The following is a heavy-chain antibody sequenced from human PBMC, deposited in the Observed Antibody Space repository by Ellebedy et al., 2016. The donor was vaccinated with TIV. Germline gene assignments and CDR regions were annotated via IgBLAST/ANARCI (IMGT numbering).Heavy chain of an antibody. D-gene: IGHD1-1*01. CDR1: EFTFSGSA. CDR2: IRCKANNYAT. V-gene: IGHV3-73*01. Sequence: GESLKISCAASEFTFSGSAMHWVRPASGKGLEWVGRIRCKANNYATASAASVKGRFTISIDNSKNTLYLQMNSLRAEDTAVYYCAKDLAAGTTLRLDYWGQGTLVTVSS. CDR3: AKDLAAGTTLRLDY. J-gene: IGHJ4*02.